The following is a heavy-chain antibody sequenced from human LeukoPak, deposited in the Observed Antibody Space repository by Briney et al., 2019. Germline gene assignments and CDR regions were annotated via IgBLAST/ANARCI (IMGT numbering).Heavy chain of an antibody. V-gene: IGHV3-30-3*01. CDR2: ISYDGSNK. CDR3: ASGMVAKILGYFDY. CDR1: GFTFSSYA. Sequence: GRSLRLSCAASGFTFSSYAMHWVRQAPGKGLDWVAVISYDGSNKYYADSVKGRFTISRDNSKNTLYLQMNSLRAEDTAVYYCASGMVAKILGYFDYWGQGTLVTVSS. D-gene: IGHD5-12*01. J-gene: IGHJ4*02.